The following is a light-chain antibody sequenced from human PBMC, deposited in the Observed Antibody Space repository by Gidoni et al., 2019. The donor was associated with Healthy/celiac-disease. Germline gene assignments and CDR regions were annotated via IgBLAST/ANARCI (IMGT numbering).Light chain of an antibody. Sequence: QSVLTQPPSASGAPGPRVPISCTGSSSNIGAGYDVHWYQQLPGTAPKLLIYGNSNRPSGVPDRFSGSKSGTSASLAITGLQAEDEADYYCQSYDSSLSVNYVFGTGTKVTVL. CDR3: QSYDSSLSVNYV. CDR2: GNS. V-gene: IGLV1-40*01. J-gene: IGLJ1*01. CDR1: SSNIGAGYD.